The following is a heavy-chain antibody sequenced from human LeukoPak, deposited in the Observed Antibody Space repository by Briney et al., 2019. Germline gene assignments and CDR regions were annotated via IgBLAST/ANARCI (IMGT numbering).Heavy chain of an antibody. Sequence: PGGSLRLSCAASGFSFSNYWMTWVRQAPGKGVEWVANIKQDGNEKYYMDSVKGRLTISRDNAKNSLYLQMNSLRAEDTAVYYCARDTRDNYDSSSYSKWGEGTLVTVSS. CDR2: IKQDGNEK. V-gene: IGHV3-7*01. CDR3: ARDTRDNYDSSSYSK. D-gene: IGHD3-22*01. CDR1: GFSFSNYW. J-gene: IGHJ4*02.